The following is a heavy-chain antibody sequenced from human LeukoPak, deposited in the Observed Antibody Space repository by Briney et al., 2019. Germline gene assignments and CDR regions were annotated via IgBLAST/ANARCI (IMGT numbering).Heavy chain of an antibody. J-gene: IGHJ1*01. D-gene: IGHD1-26*01. CDR2: IYYSGST. V-gene: IGHV4-31*03. CDR3: ARGGSNSYFQH. Sequence: SQTLSLTCTVSGDSISSGGYYWSWIRQHPGKGLEWIGYIYYSGSTYYNPSLKSRVFIAVDTFENQFSLKLRSVTAADTAVYYCARGGSNSYFQHWGQGTLVTVSS. CDR1: GDSISSGGYY.